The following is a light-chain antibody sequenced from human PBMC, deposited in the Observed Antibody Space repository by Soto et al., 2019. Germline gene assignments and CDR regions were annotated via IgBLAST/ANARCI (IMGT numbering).Light chain of an antibody. CDR1: QIVGSTY. J-gene: IGKJ1*01. CDR2: GAS. CDR3: QQYGNSRWT. Sequence: EIVLTQSPGTLSLSPGDRATLSCRASQIVGSTYLAWYQQRPGQAPRLLIYGASSRATGIPDRFSGSGSGTDFTLTISRLEPEDFAVYYCQQYGNSRWTFGQGTKVEIK. V-gene: IGKV3-20*01.